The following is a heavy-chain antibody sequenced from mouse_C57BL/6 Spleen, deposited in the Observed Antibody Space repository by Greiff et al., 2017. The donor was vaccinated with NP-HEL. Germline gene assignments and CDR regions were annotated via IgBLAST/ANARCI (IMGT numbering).Heavy chain of an antibody. CDR3: ARGVLRYRGYFDV. D-gene: IGHD1-1*01. CDR1: GYTFTSYW. J-gene: IGHJ1*03. Sequence: QVQLQQPGAELVRPGTSVKLSCKASGYTFTSYWMHWVKQRPGQGLEWIGVIDPSDSYTNYNQKFKGKATLTVDTSSSTAYMQLSSLTSEDSAVYYCARGVLRYRGYFDVWGTGTTVTVSS. CDR2: IDPSDSYT. V-gene: IGHV1-59*01.